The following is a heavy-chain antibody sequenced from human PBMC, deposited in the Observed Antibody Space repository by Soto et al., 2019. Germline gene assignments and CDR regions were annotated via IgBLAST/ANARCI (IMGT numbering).Heavy chain of an antibody. Sequence: EVQLVESGGGLVKPGGSLRLSCAASGFTFSSYSMNWVRQAPGKGLKWVSSISSSSSYIYYADSVKGGFTISRDNAKNSLYLQMNSLRAEDTAVYYCARDPSTGDYVYDYWGQGTLVTVSS. CDR3: ARDPSTGDYVYDY. V-gene: IGHV3-21*01. CDR1: GFTFSSYS. CDR2: ISSSSSYI. D-gene: IGHD4-17*01. J-gene: IGHJ4*02.